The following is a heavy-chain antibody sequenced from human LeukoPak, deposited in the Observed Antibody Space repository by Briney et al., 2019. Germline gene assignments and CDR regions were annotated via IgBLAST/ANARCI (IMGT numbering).Heavy chain of an antibody. V-gene: IGHV3-23*01. J-gene: IGHJ6*02. CDR3: AKAPVWNYYYGLDV. D-gene: IGHD2-21*01. CDR1: GLTPSHNVNNA. CDR2: ITTSGST. Sequence: GGSLRLSCAASGLTPSHNVNNAMSWVRHAPGKGLEWVSGITTSGSTYYADSVKGRFTISRENSNNTLYLHMDSLRAEDTAVYYCAKAPVWNYYYGLDVWGQGTTVTVSS.